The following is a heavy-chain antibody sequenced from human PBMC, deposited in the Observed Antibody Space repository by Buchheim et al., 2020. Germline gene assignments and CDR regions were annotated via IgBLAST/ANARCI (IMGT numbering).Heavy chain of an antibody. CDR1: GFTFSSYE. J-gene: IGHJ6*02. V-gene: IGHV3-48*03. Sequence: EVQLVESGGGLVQPGGSLRLSCAASGFTFSSYEMNWVRQAPGKGLEWVSYISSSGSTIYYADSVKGRFTISRDNAKNSLYLQMNSLRAEDTAVYYCARDVGVAATDNYYYYYGMDVWGQGTT. CDR2: ISSSGSTI. D-gene: IGHD2-15*01. CDR3: ARDVGVAATDNYYYYYGMDV.